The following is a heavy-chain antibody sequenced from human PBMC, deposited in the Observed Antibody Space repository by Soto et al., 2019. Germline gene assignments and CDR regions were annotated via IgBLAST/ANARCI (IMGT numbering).Heavy chain of an antibody. V-gene: IGHV4-59*11. Sequence: SETLSLTCTVSGGSISSHYWSWVRQAPGKGLEWIGHIYYRGSTSYNPSLRSRSTISVDTSNNQFSLKLNSVTTADTAVYYCARDGREASGMDVWGQGTKVTISS. CDR1: GGSISSHY. CDR3: ARDGREASGMDV. D-gene: IGHD1-26*01. J-gene: IGHJ6*02. CDR2: IYYRGST.